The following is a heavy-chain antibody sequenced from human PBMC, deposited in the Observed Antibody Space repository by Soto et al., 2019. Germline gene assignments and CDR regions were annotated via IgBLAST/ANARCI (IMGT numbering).Heavy chain of an antibody. CDR3: ARSYLGSYYFDY. CDR1: GGSISSGGYY. Sequence: PSETLSLTCTVSGGSISSGGYYWSWIRQHPGKGLEWIGHISYTGSTYYKPSLKSRVTISVDMSKNQFSLKLSSVTAADTAVYFCARSYLGSYYFDYWGQGTLVTVSS. CDR2: ISYTGST. J-gene: IGHJ4*02. D-gene: IGHD1-26*01. V-gene: IGHV4-31*03.